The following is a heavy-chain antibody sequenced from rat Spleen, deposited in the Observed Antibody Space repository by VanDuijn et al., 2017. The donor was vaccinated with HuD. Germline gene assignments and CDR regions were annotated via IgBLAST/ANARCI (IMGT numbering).Heavy chain of an antibody. D-gene: IGHD1-12*02. Sequence: EVQLVETGGTLVQPGRSLKLTCATSGFTFSNAWMHWVRQSPEKQLEWVAQIKAKSNNYATYYAESVKGRFTISRDDSKSSVYLQMNSLKEEDTAIYYWTRTTYDGTYYYVLESWGQGASVTVSS. CDR2: IKAKSNNYAT. V-gene: IGHV6-8*01. CDR1: GFTFSNAW. J-gene: IGHJ4*01. CDR3: TRTTYDGTYYYVLES.